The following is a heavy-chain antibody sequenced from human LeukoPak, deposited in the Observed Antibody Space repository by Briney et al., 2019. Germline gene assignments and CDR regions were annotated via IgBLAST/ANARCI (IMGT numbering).Heavy chain of an antibody. D-gene: IGHD3-3*01. CDR3: ARGSMRFLEWIPAYYYYYGMDV. CDR2: MNPNSGNT. Sequence: GASVKVSCKASGYTFTSYDINWVRQATGQGLEWMGWMNPNSGNTGYAQKFQGRVTMTRNTSISTAYMELSSLRSEDTAVYYCARGSMRFLEWIPAYYYYYGMDVWGQGTTVTVSS. V-gene: IGHV1-8*01. CDR1: GYTFTSYD. J-gene: IGHJ6*02.